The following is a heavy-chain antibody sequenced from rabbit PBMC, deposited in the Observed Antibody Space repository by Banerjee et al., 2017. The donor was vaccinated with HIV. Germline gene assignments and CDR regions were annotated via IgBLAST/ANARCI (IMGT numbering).Heavy chain of an antibody. CDR3: ARGTYGRDFDL. J-gene: IGHJ4*01. CDR2: IDTVSGTT. D-gene: IGHD6-1*01. CDR1: GFDFSTYY. Sequence: QLKESGGGLVQPGGSLKLSCTASGFDFSTYYMSWVRQAPGKGLEWIGYIDTVSGTTHYATWVNGRFTISSHNAQNTLYLQLNSLTAADTATYFCARGTYGRDFDLWARAPWSPS. V-gene: IGHV1S7*01.